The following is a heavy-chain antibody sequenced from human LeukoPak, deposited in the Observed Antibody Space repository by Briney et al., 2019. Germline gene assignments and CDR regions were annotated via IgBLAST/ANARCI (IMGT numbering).Heavy chain of an antibody. CDR1: GGSFSGYY. Sequence: ASETLSLTCAVYGGSFSGYYWSWIRQPPGKGLEWIGEINHSGSTNYNPSLKSRVTISVDTSKNQFSLKLSSVTAADTAVYYCARVYRSGYYNWFDPWGQGTLLTVSS. V-gene: IGHV4-34*01. J-gene: IGHJ5*02. D-gene: IGHD3-3*01. CDR2: INHSGST. CDR3: ARVYRSGYYNWFDP.